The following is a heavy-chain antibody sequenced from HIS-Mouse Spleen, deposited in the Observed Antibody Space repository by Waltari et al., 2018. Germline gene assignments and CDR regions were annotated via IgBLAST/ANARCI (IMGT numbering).Heavy chain of an antibody. CDR2: HNRSGST. Sequence: QVHLQQCGAGLLKPSVTLSLTCAVSGGSFCGFYWSWICQPPGRGMEGIGEHNRSGSTNYNPSLKSRVTISVDTSKTQFSLKLSSVTAADTAVYYCARRYCSGGSCYWYFDLWGRGTLVTVSS. CDR3: ARRYCSGGSCYWYFDL. CDR1: GGSFCGFY. V-gene: IGHV4-34*01. D-gene: IGHD2-15*01. J-gene: IGHJ2*01.